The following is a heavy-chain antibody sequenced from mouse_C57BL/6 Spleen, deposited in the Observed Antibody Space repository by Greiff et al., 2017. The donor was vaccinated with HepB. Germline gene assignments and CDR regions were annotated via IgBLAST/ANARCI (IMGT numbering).Heavy chain of an antibody. D-gene: IGHD1-1*01. J-gene: IGHJ4*01. CDR3: ARDYYGSSYVAMDY. V-gene: IGHV1-80*01. Sequence: LVESGAELVKPGASVKISCKASGYAFSSYWMNWVKQRPGKGLEWIGQIYPGDGDTNYNGKFKGKATLTADKSSSTAYMQLSSLTSEDSAVYFCARDYYGSSYVAMDYWGQGTSVTVSS. CDR1: GYAFSSYW. CDR2: IYPGDGDT.